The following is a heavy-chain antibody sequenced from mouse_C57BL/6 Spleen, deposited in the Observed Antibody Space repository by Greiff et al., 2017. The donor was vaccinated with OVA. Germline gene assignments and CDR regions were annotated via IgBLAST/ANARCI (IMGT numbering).Heavy chain of an antibody. CDR2: ISNGGGST. J-gene: IGHJ3*01. CDR3: ARQRGYDEAWFAY. Sequence: EVMLVESGGGLVQPGGSLKLSCAASGFTFSDYYMYWVRQTPEKRLEWVAYISNGGGSTYYPDTVKGRFTISRDNAKNTLYLQMSRLKSEDTAMYYCARQRGYDEAWFAYWGQGTLVTVSA. V-gene: IGHV5-12*01. CDR1: GFTFSDYY. D-gene: IGHD2-2*01.